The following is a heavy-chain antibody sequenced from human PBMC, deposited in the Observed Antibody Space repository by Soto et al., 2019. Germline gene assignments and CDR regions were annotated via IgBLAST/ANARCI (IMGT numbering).Heavy chain of an antibody. CDR2: IIPLFRTP. CDR1: GGTFSSSA. D-gene: IGHD1-1*01. V-gene: IGHV1-69*12. J-gene: IGHJ6*02. CDR3: ARDNDRIQLGGNYYYILDV. Sequence: QVQLVQSGAEMKEPGSSVKVSCKTSGGTFSSSAISWLRQAPGQGLEWMGGIIPLFRTPDYAQKFQGRVTIAADESTSTAYVELSSLRSEDTAVYYCARDNDRIQLGGNYYYILDVWGQGTTITVSS.